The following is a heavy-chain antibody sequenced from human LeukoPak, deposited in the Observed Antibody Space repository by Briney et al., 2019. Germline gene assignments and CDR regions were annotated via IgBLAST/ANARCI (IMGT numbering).Heavy chain of an antibody. CDR3: ARAVGDYGDYSDY. J-gene: IGHJ4*02. Sequence: PSETLSLTRAVYGGSFSGYYWSWIRQPPGKGLEWIGEINHSGSTNYNPSLKSRVTISVDTSKNQFSLKLSSVTAADTAVYYCARAVGDYGDYSDYWGQGTLVTVSS. V-gene: IGHV4-34*01. CDR1: GGSFSGYY. CDR2: INHSGST. D-gene: IGHD3-16*01.